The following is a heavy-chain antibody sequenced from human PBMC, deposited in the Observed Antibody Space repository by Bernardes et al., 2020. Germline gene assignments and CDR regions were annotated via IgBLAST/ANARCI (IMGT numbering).Heavy chain of an antibody. CDR2: VYSNGNT. Sequence: ETLSLTCTVSGGSMNSYYWSWIRQPPGKGLEWIGYVYSNGNTDYNPSLESRGTLSVDTSKKQFSLNLRSVTAADTAVYYCARGGTAVNGFDYWGPGILVTVSS. CDR1: GGSMNSYY. D-gene: IGHD4-17*01. CDR3: ARGGTAVNGFDY. J-gene: IGHJ4*02. V-gene: IGHV4-59*01.